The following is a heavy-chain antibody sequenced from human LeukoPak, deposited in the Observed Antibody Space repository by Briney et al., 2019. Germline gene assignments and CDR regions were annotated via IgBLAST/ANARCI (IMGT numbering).Heavy chain of an antibody. V-gene: IGHV3-21*01. CDR2: ISGSSRHI. Sequence: GGSLRLSCAASGFTFSDYTMNWVRQAPGKGLEYVSSISGSSRHIYYADSVKGRFTISRDNTKSSLYLQMNSLRVEDMAVYYCARGYCGGDCYGDWGQGTLVTVSS. D-gene: IGHD2-21*02. CDR1: GFTFSDYT. J-gene: IGHJ1*01. CDR3: ARGYCGGDCYGD.